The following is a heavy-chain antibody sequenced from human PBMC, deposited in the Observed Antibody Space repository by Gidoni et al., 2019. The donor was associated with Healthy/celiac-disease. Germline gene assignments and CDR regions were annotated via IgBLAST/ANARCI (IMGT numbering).Heavy chain of an antibody. V-gene: IGHV3-23*01. CDR2: ISGSGGST. Sequence: EVQLLESGGGLVQPGGSLRLSCAASGFTFSSYAMSWVRQAPGKGLEWVSAISGSGGSTYYADSVKGRFTISRDNSKNTLYLQMNSLRAEDTAVYYCAKDPGRLQLGYCSSTSCPTWGQGTLVTVSS. J-gene: IGHJ5*02. D-gene: IGHD2-2*01. CDR3: AKDPGRLQLGYCSSTSCPT. CDR1: GFTFSSYA.